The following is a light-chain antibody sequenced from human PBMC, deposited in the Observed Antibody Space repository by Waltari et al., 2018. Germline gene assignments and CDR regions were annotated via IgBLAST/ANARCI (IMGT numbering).Light chain of an antibody. CDR2: KDS. J-gene: IGLJ1*01. CDR3: QSADMSGSYV. V-gene: IGLV3-25*03. Sequence: SYELTQPPSVSVSPGQTATITCSGDALPNQYTYWYQQKSGQAPMLVIYKDSARPSGIPERFSGSTSGTTATLTISGVRAEDEADYYCQSADMSGSYVFGTGTQVIVL. CDR1: ALPNQY.